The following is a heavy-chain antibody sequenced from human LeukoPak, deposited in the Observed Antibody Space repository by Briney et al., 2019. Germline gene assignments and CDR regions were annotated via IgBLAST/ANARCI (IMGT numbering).Heavy chain of an antibody. D-gene: IGHD3-22*01. CDR2: IDQDGIEK. V-gene: IGHV3-7*01. CDR1: EFTFSSYW. J-gene: IGHJ6*02. CDR3: ARGDDSSGYYYEAYYYGMNV. Sequence: GSLRLSCAASEFTFSSYWMSWVRPGPGKGLEWVANIDQDGIEKNYVESVKGRFIITRDNAKKSLYLEMDSLRAEDTAVYYCARGDDSSGYYYEAYYYGMNVWGQGTTVTVSS.